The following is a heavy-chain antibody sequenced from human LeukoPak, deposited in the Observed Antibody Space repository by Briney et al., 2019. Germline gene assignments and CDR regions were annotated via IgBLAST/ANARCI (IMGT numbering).Heavy chain of an antibody. Sequence: GGSLRLSCAASGFTFSSCEMNWVRQAPGKGLEGVAVISYDGSNKYYADSVKGRFTISRDNSKNTLYLQMNSLRAEDTAVYYCARDGTLHFHYYYYMDVWGKGTTVTVSS. CDR1: GFTFSSCE. V-gene: IGHV3-30*04. CDR3: ARDGTLHFHYYYYMDV. D-gene: IGHD4-11*01. CDR2: ISYDGSNK. J-gene: IGHJ6*03.